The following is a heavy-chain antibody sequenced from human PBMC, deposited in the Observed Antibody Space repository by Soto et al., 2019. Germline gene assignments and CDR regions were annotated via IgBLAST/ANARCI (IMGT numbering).Heavy chain of an antibody. Sequence: QVQLQESGPGLVKPSQTLSLTCTVSGDSISSGGYYWSWIRQHPGKGLEWIGYIYYSGSTYYNPSLKSRVTLSVDTSKNQFSLTLTSVTAADTAVYYCARSGGGYCSGGSCYSFWFDPWGQGTLVTVSS. CDR3: ARSGGGYCSGGSCYSFWFDP. D-gene: IGHD2-15*01. V-gene: IGHV4-31*03. CDR2: IYYSGST. CDR1: GDSISSGGYY. J-gene: IGHJ5*02.